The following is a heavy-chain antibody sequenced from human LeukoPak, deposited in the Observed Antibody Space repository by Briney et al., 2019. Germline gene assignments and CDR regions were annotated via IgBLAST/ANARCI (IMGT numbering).Heavy chain of an antibody. CDR2: IYYSGST. D-gene: IGHD5-24*01. V-gene: IGHV4-59*01. Sequence: SETLSLTCTVSGGSISSYYWSWTRQPPGKGLEWIGYIYYSGSTNYNPSLKSRVTISVDTSKNQFSLKLSSVTAADTAVYYCARVEAEMATESGWFDPWGQGTLVTVSS. CDR1: GGSISSYY. J-gene: IGHJ5*02. CDR3: ARVEAEMATESGWFDP.